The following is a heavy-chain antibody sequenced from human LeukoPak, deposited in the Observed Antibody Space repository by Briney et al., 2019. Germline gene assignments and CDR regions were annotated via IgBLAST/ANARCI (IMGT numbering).Heavy chain of an antibody. CDR2: IYHSGST. J-gene: IGHJ4*02. Sequence: SETLSLTCAVSGYSISSGYYWGWIRQPPGKGLEWIGSIYHSGSTYYNPSPKSRVTISVDTSKNQFSLKLSSVTAADTAVYYCARHYGSGSYSLDYWGQGTLVTVSS. V-gene: IGHV4-38-2*01. CDR3: ARHYGSGSYSLDY. CDR1: GYSISSGYY. D-gene: IGHD3-10*01.